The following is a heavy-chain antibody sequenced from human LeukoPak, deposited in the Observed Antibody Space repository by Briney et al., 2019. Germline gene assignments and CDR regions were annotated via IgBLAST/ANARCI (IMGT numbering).Heavy chain of an antibody. V-gene: IGHV3-21*01. J-gene: IGHJ1*01. Sequence: GGSLRLSCVVSGSTVKSNYMSWARQAPGKGLEWVSSISSSSSYIYYADSVKGRFTISRDNAKNSLSLQMNGLRADDTAVYYCARGPRNSSSYQYFQHWGQGTLITVSS. CDR2: ISSSSSYI. D-gene: IGHD6-13*01. CDR3: ARGPRNSSSYQYFQH. CDR1: GSTVKSNY.